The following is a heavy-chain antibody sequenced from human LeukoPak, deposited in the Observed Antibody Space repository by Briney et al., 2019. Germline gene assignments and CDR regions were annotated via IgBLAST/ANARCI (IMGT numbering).Heavy chain of an antibody. V-gene: IGHV3-21*01. J-gene: IGHJ4*02. Sequence: PGGSLRLSCAASGFTFSSYSMNWVRQTPGKGLEWVSSIISSSSYIYYADSVKGRFTISRDNAKNSLYLQMNSLRAEDTAVYYCARLPFSGYSYGYDYWGQGTLVTVSS. CDR2: IISSSSYI. CDR1: GFTFSSYS. D-gene: IGHD5-18*01. CDR3: ARLPFSGYSYGYDY.